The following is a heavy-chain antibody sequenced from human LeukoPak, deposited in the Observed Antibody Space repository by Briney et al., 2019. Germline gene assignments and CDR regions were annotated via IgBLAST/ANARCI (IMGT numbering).Heavy chain of an antibody. CDR3: ARDVPYYYESSGYYSLGFDI. V-gene: IGHV3-7*01. D-gene: IGHD3-22*01. Sequence: GGSLRLSCAASGFTFNGYWMSWVRQAPGKGLEWVANIKQDGSEKYYVDSVRGRLTISGDNAENSLFLQMNSLRAEDTAVYYCARDVPYYYESSGYYSLGFDIWGQGTMVTVSS. CDR2: IKQDGSEK. J-gene: IGHJ3*02. CDR1: GFTFNGYW.